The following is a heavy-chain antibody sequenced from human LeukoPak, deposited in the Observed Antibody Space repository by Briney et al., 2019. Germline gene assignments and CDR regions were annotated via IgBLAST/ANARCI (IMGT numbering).Heavy chain of an antibody. V-gene: IGHV4-34*01. CDR1: GGSFSGYY. D-gene: IGHD6-13*01. J-gene: IGHJ5*02. CDR3: ARRLGQQLVPGNNWFDP. Sequence: SSETLSLTCAVYGGSFSGYYWSWIRQPPGKGLEWIGEINHSGSTNYNPSLKSRVTISVDTSKNQFSLKLSSVTAADTAVYYCARRLGQQLVPGNNWFDPWGQGTLVTVSS. CDR2: INHSGST.